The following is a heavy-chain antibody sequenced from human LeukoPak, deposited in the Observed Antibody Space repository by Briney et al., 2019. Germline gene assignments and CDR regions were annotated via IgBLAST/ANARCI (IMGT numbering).Heavy chain of an antibody. D-gene: IGHD3-3*01. CDR2: IYHSGST. CDR3: ARVPQSITTFGVAARKAYFDY. Sequence: SETLSLTCAVSGGSISSSNWWSWVRQPPGQGLEWIGEIYHSGSTNYNPSLKSRVTISVDKSKNQFSLKLSSVTAADTAVYYCARVPQSITTFGVAARKAYFDYWGQGTLVTVSS. CDR1: GGSISSSNW. V-gene: IGHV4-4*02. J-gene: IGHJ4*02.